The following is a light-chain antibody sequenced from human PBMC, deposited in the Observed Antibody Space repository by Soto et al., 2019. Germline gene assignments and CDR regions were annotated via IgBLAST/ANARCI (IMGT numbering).Light chain of an antibody. CDR2: EVT. Sequence: QSALTQPASVSGSPGQSITISCTGTSSDVGGYNYVSWYQQYPGKAPKVMIYEVTNRPSGVSNRFSGSKSGNTASLTISGLQPEDEADYYCSSYTTSGTPYVFGTGTKLTVL. J-gene: IGLJ1*01. CDR3: SSYTTSGTPYV. CDR1: SSDVGGYNY. V-gene: IGLV2-14*01.